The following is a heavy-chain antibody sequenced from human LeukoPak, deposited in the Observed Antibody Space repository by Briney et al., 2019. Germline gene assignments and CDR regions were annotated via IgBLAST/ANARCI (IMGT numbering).Heavy chain of an antibody. Sequence: GESLKISCKGSRYSFTSYWIGWVRQMPGKGLEWMGIIYPGDSDTRYSPSFQGQVTISADKSISTAYLQWSSLKASDTAMYYCARLKAYKPSRHSYGMDVWGQGTTVTVSS. J-gene: IGHJ6*02. CDR1: RYSFTSYW. CDR3: ARLKAYKPSRHSYGMDV. D-gene: IGHD2-21*01. V-gene: IGHV5-51*01. CDR2: IYPGDSDT.